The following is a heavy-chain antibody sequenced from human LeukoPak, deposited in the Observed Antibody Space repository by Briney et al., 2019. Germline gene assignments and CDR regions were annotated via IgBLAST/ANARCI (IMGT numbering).Heavy chain of an antibody. J-gene: IGHJ3*02. V-gene: IGHV4-39*07. CDR2: IYYSGST. CDR3: ARSCRILDIVATIRARLGGNGFDI. CDR1: GGSINSNSYY. Sequence: SETLSLTCTVSGGSINSNSYYWGWIRQPPGKGLEWIGSIYYSGSTYYNPSLKSRVTISVDTSKNQFSLKLSSVTAADKAVYYCARSCRILDIVATIRARLGGNGFDIWGQGTMVTVSS. D-gene: IGHD5-12*01.